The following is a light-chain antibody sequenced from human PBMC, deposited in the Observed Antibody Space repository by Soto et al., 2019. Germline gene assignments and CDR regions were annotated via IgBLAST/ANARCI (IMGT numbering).Light chain of an antibody. CDR3: QQYGSSSFT. Sequence: EIVLTQSPGTLSLSPGERATLSCRASQSVSSSYLAWYQQKPGQAPRLLIYGASSRATGIPDRFSGSGSGTDFTLTISRLEPEDFAVYYFQQYGSSSFTFGPGTKWISN. CDR2: GAS. CDR1: QSVSSSY. J-gene: IGKJ3*01. V-gene: IGKV3-20*01.